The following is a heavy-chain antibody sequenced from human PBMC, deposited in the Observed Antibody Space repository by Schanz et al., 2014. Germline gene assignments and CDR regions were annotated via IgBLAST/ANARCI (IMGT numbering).Heavy chain of an antibody. D-gene: IGHD1-26*01. J-gene: IGHJ6*02. Sequence: LVESGGGVVQPGRSLRLSCAASGFTFSSYGMHWVRQVPGKGLEWVAVVCYDGSKKYYADSVKGRFTTSRDNSKNAMYLQINSLRAEDTAVYYCVKDLQRELLRDDHYYGMEVWGQGTTVTVSS. CDR1: GFTFSSYG. CDR3: VKDLQRELLRDDHYYGMEV. CDR2: VCYDGSKK. V-gene: IGHV3-33*06.